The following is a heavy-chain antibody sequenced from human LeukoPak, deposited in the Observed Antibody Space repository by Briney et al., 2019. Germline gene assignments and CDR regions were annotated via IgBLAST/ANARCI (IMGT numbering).Heavy chain of an antibody. Sequence: PGGSPRLSCSASGFTFSNYEMNWVRQAPGKGLEWVSCISSSGYTIYYADSVKGRFTISRDNAKNSLYLQMNSLRAEDTAVYYCARDPIAVAGPDAFDIWGQGTLVTVSS. CDR3: ARDPIAVAGPDAFDI. CDR2: ISSSGYTI. D-gene: IGHD6-19*01. V-gene: IGHV3-48*03. J-gene: IGHJ3*02. CDR1: GFTFSNYE.